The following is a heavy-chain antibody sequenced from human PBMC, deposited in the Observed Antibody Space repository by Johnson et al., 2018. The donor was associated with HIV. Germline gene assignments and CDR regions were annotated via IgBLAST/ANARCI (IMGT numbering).Heavy chain of an antibody. Sequence: VQLVESGGGLVQPGRSLRLSCTTSGFIFGDYVMSWFRQAPGMGLEWVGFIRSKVYGATTEYAASVKGRFTISRDDSKSIAYLQMKSLKTEDTAVYFCTRDDLEYHGWPGNREACDMWGQGTVVTVSS. CDR1: GFIFGDYV. J-gene: IGHJ3*02. CDR2: IRSKVYGATT. CDR3: TRDDLEYHGWPGNREACDM. V-gene: IGHV3-49*03. D-gene: IGHD3-10*01.